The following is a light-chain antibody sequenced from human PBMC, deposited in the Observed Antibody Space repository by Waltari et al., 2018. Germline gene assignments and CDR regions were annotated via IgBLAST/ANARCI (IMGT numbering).Light chain of an antibody. CDR3: QQYNNWPPWT. Sequence: EVVMTQSPATLSVSPGERATLSCRASQSVSSNLAWYQHKPGQAPRLLIYGASTMATGIPARFSGSGSGTEFTLTISSLQSEDFAAYYCQQYNNWPPWTFGPGTTVEIK. J-gene: IGKJ1*01. V-gene: IGKV3-15*01. CDR1: QSVSSN. CDR2: GAS.